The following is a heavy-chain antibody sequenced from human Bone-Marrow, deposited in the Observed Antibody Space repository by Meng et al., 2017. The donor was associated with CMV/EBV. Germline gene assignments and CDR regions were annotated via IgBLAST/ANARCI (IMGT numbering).Heavy chain of an antibody. Sequence: GGSLRLSCVVSGFTLSNYWMHWVRQAPGKGLVWVSRISLDGSSTNYADSVKGRFTISRDNVKNSLYLQMNSLRAEDTAVYYCARDSQIVVVPAANVAADYYGMDVWGRGTTVTVSS. V-gene: IGHV3-74*01. CDR3: ARDSQIVVVPAANVAADYYGMDV. D-gene: IGHD2-2*01. J-gene: IGHJ6*02. CDR1: GFTLSNYW. CDR2: ISLDGSST.